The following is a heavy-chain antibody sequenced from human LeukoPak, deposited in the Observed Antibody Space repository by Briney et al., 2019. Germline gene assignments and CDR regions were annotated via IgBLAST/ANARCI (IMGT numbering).Heavy chain of an antibody. Sequence: GGSLRLSCAASGFTFSSFSMNWVRQAPGKGLEWVSTISTSGAATYYTDSVKGRFTISRDNSKNMLYLQMNSLRAEDTAVYYCAKGLAAAVAPALDYWGQGTLVTVSS. CDR3: AKGLAAAVAPALDY. CDR1: GFTFSSFS. V-gene: IGHV3-23*01. CDR2: ISTSGAAT. J-gene: IGHJ4*02. D-gene: IGHD6-13*01.